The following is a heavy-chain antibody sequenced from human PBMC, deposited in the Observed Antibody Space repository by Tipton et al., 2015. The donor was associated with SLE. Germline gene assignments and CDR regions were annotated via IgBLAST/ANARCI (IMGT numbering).Heavy chain of an antibody. Sequence: LTCTVSGGSISSSSSYWGWIRQPPGKGLEWIGSIYYSGSTYYNPSLKSRVTISVDTSKNQFSLKLSSVTAADTAVYYCARESRYYMDVWGKGTTVTVSS. CDR3: ARESRYYMDV. CDR1: GGSISSSSSY. V-gene: IGHV4-39*07. J-gene: IGHJ6*03. CDR2: IYYSGST.